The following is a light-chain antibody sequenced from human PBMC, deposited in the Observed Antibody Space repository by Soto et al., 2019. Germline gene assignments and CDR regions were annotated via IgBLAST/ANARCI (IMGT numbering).Light chain of an antibody. J-gene: IGKJ1*01. Sequence: EIVLTQSPGTLSLSPGERATLSCRASQSVYSSLAWYQQKPGQAPRLLIYGASTRATGIPARFSGSGSGTEFTLTISRLEPEDFAVYYCQQYGSSPWTFGQGTKVDIK. V-gene: IGKV3-20*01. CDR3: QQYGSSPWT. CDR1: QSVYSS. CDR2: GAS.